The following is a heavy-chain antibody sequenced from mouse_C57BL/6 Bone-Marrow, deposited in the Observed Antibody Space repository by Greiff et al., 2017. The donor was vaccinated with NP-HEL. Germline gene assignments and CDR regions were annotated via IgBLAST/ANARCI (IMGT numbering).Heavy chain of an antibody. CDR1: GFTFSDYG. D-gene: IGHD1-1*01. J-gene: IGHJ2*01. V-gene: IGHV5-17*01. Sequence: EVKLVESGGGLVKPGGSLKLTCAASGFTFSDYGMHWVRQAPEKGLEWVAYISSGSSTTYYADTVKGRFTISRDNAKNTLFLQMTRLRSEDTAMFYCARVYYGSRGYFDYWGQVTTLTVSS. CDR3: ARVYYGSRGYFDY. CDR2: ISSGSSTT.